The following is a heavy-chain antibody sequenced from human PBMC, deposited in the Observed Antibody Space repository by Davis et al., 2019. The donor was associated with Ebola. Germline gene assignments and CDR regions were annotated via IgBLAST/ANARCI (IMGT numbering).Heavy chain of an antibody. D-gene: IGHD2-21*01. CDR2: ISWNSGSI. Sequence: PGGSLRLSCAASGFTFDDYAMHWVRQAPGKGLEWVSGISWNSGSIGYADSVKGRFTISRDNAKNSLYLQMNSLRAEDTALYYCARAPGVIVNPHFYYRGQGTLVTVSS. CDR1: GFTFDDYA. V-gene: IGHV3-9*01. CDR3: ARAPGVIVNPHFYY. J-gene: IGHJ4*01.